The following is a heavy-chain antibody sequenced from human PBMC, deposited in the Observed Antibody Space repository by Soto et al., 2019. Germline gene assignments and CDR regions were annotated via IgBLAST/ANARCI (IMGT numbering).Heavy chain of an antibody. CDR1: GGSISSYY. CDR3: ARSDYGDYVKTFDY. V-gene: IGHV4-59*01. Sequence: PSETLSRTCTVSGGSISSYYWSWIRQPPGKGLEWIGYIYYSGSTNCNPSLKSRVTISVDTSKNQFSLKLSSVTAADTAVYYCARSDYGDYVKTFDYWGQGTLVTVSS. D-gene: IGHD4-17*01. J-gene: IGHJ4*02. CDR2: IYYSGST.